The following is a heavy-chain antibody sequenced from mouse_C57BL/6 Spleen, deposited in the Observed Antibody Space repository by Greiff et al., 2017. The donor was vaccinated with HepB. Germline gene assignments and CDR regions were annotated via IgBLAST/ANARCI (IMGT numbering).Heavy chain of an antibody. J-gene: IGHJ1*03. CDR1: GYSFTGYY. CDR3: AGSVHRYFDV. Sequence: EVQLQQSGPELVKPGASVKISCKASGYSFTGYYMNWVKQSPEKSLEWIGKINPSTGGTTYNQKFKAKATFTVDKSASTAYMQLKSLTSEDSAVFDCAGSVHRYFDVWGTGTTVTVSS. CDR2: INPSTGGT. V-gene: IGHV1-42*01.